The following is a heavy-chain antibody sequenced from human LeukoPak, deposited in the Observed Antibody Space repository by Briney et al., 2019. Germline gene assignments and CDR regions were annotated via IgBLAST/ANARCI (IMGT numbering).Heavy chain of an antibody. CDR2: IYYSGST. CDR1: GGSISSYY. V-gene: IGHV4-59*01. CDR3: ARGSGYDGFDY. J-gene: IGHJ4*02. D-gene: IGHD5-12*01. Sequence: SETLSLTCTVSGGSISSYYWSWIRQPPGKGLEWIGYIYYSGSTNYNPSLKSRVTISVDTSKNQSSLKLSSVTAADTAVYYCARGSGYDGFDYWGQGTLVTVSS.